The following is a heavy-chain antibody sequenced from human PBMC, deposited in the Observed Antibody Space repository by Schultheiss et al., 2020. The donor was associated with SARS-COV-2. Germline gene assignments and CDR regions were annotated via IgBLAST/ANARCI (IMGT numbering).Heavy chain of an antibody. CDR2: IRSKANSYAT. D-gene: IGHD3-10*01. J-gene: IGHJ4*02. CDR3: ARDGTGYFDY. Sequence: GGSLRLSCAASGFTFSGSAMHWVRQASGKGLEWVGRIRSKANSYATAYAASVKGRFTISRDNSKNTLYLQMNSLRAEDTAVYYCARDGTGYFDYWGQGTLVTVSS. V-gene: IGHV3-73*01. CDR1: GFTFSGSA.